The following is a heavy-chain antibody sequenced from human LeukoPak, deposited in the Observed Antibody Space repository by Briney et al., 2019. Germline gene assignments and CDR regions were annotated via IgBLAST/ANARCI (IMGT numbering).Heavy chain of an antibody. J-gene: IGHJ1*01. CDR2: INGDGSDT. CDR3: ARYSSGWYKYFQH. CDR1: GFSFKDSW. Sequence: GGSLRLSCAASGFSFKDSWMYWVRQAPGKGLVWVSHINGDGSDTNYVDSVKGRFTISRDNAKNSLYLQMNSLRAEDTAVYYCARYSSGWYKYFQHWGQGTLVTVSS. D-gene: IGHD6-19*01. V-gene: IGHV3-74*01.